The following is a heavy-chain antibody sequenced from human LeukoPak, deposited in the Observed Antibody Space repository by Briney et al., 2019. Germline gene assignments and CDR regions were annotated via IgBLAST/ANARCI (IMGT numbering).Heavy chain of an antibody. V-gene: IGHV3-7*04. D-gene: IGHD2-21*01. CDR2: INRDGTEK. Sequence: GSLRPSCATSGFNFSDSRMTWVRQAPGKGLQWVANINRDGTEKHFLDSVEGRFTISRDNAKKSLYLQMSSLRPQDTALYFCVRGDWYFESWGQGTLVTVSS. CDR3: VRGDWYFES. CDR1: GFNFSDSR. J-gene: IGHJ4*02.